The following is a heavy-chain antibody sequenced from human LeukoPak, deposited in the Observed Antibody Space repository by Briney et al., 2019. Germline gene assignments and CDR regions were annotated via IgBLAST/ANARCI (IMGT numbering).Heavy chain of an antibody. CDR3: ARGFGGYSGYDLLYYFDY. D-gene: IGHD5-12*01. V-gene: IGHV4-39*07. CDR1: GGSISSSSYY. CDR2: IYYSGST. J-gene: IGHJ4*02. Sequence: SGTLSLTCTVSGGSISSSSYYWGWIRQPPGKGLEWIGSIYYSGSTYYNPSLKSRVTISVDTSKNQFSLKLSSVTAADTAVYYCARGFGGYSGYDLLYYFDYWGQGTLVTVSS.